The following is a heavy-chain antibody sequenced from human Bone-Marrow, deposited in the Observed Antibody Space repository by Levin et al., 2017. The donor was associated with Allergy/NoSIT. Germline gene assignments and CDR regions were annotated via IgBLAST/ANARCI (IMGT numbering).Heavy chain of an antibody. CDR2: FDPEDGET. V-gene: IGHV1-24*01. Sequence: ASVKVSCKVSGYTLTELSMHWVRQAPGKGLEWMGGFDPEDGETIYAQKFQGRVTMTEDTSTDTAYMELSSLRSEDTAVYYCATVPWGGYSYGYLNYYYYGMDVWGQGTTVTVSS. CDR1: GYTLTELS. CDR3: ATVPWGGYSYGYLNYYYYGMDV. D-gene: IGHD5-18*01. J-gene: IGHJ6*02.